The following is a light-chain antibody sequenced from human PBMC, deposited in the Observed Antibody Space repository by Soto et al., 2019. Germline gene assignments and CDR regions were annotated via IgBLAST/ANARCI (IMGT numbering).Light chain of an antibody. CDR3: QQYNNWPLT. J-gene: IGKJ4*01. CDR2: GAS. V-gene: IGKV3-15*01. Sequence: EIVMTQSPATLSVSPGERATLSCRASQSVSSNLAWYQQKPGQAPRLLIYGASTRATGIPARFSGSGSGTEFPLTISSQSSEYFAVYYCQQYNNWPLTFGGGTKVEIK. CDR1: QSVSSN.